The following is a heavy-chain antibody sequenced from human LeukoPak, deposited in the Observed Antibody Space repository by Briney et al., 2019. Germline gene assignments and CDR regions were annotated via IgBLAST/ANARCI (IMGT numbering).Heavy chain of an antibody. Sequence: SETLSLTCTVSGGSISSYYWSWLRQPAGKGLEWIGRIYTSGSTNYNPSLKSRVTMSVDTSKNQFSLKLSSVTAADTAVYYCARDRDGYASDAFDIWGQGTMVTVSS. CDR2: IYTSGST. V-gene: IGHV4-4*07. D-gene: IGHD5-12*01. CDR3: ARDRDGYASDAFDI. J-gene: IGHJ3*02. CDR1: GGSISSYY.